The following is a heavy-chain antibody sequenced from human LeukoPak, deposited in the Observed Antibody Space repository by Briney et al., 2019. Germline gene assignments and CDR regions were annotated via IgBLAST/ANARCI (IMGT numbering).Heavy chain of an antibody. CDR1: GFTFSSYG. Sequence: GRSLRLSCAASGFTFSSYGMHWVRQAPGKGLEWVAVISYDGSNKYYADSVKGRFTISRDNSKNTLYLQMNSLRAEDTAVYYCAKAEGPLWFGDDAFDIWGQGTMVTVSS. J-gene: IGHJ3*02. D-gene: IGHD3-10*01. CDR2: ISYDGSNK. CDR3: AKAEGPLWFGDDAFDI. V-gene: IGHV3-30*18.